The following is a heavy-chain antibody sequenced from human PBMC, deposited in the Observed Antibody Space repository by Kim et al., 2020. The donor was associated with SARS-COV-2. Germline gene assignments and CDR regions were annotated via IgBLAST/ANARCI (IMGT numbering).Heavy chain of an antibody. CDR1: GYSFTSYW. CDR2: IYPGDSDT. V-gene: IGHV5-51*01. Sequence: GESLKISCKGSGYSFTSYWIGWVRQMPGKGLEWMGIIYPGDSDTRYSPSFQGQVTISADKSISTAYLQWSSLKASDTAMYYCARHLRGREPQFVLDYWGQGTLVTVSS. CDR3: ARHLRGREPQFVLDY. D-gene: IGHD1-1*01. J-gene: IGHJ4*02.